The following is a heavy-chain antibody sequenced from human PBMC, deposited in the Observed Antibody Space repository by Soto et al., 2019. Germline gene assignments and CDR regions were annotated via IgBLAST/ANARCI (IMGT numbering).Heavy chain of an antibody. V-gene: IGHV3-48*01. J-gene: IGHJ5*02. Sequence: GSLRLSCAASGFTFRNYGMNWVRQAPGKGLEWVSYIGIGSSTKYYADSVKGRFTISRDNAKNSLYLQMNSLRAEDTAVYYCARTRSDWLPGGFEPWGQGTLVTVSS. CDR1: GFTFRNYG. CDR2: IGIGSSTK. CDR3: ARTRSDWLPGGFEP. D-gene: IGHD6-19*01.